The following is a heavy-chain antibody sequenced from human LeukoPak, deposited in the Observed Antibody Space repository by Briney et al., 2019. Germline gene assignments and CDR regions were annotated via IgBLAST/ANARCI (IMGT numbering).Heavy chain of an antibody. D-gene: IGHD2/OR15-2a*01. CDR1: GASVSSSH. CDR2: LSYTGKT. CDR3: SEGYFEPFDH. Sequence: PSETLSLTCLVSGASVSSSHWNWIRQFPGKGLEWIGCLSYTGKTDYNPSLTSRVTISLDTSKNQVSLKLRSVTAADTAVYYCSEGYFEPFDHWGQGTLVTVSS. J-gene: IGHJ4*02. V-gene: IGHV4-59*02.